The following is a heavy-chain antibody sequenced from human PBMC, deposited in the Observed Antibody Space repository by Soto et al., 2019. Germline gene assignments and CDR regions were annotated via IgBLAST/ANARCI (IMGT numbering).Heavy chain of an antibody. CDR2: ISSSSSYI. V-gene: IGHV3-21*01. J-gene: IGHJ6*02. D-gene: IGHD5-18*01. CDR1: GFTFSSYS. CDR3: ARGRVDTAMYAYGMDV. Sequence: EVQLVESGGGLVKPGGSLRLSCAASGFTFSSYSMNWVRQAPGKGLEWVSSISSSSSYIYYADSVKGRFTISRDNAKNSLYLQMNSLRAEDTAVYYCARGRVDTAMYAYGMDVWGQGTTVTVSS.